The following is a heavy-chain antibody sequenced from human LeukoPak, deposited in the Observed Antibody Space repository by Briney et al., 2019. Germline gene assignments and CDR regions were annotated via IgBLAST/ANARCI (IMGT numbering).Heavy chain of an antibody. CDR2: INPNSGGT. Sequence: ASVKVSCKASGYTFTGYYMHWVRQAPGQGLEWMGWINPNSGGTNYAQKFQGRVTMTRDTSISPAYMELSRLRSDDTAVYYCARDYPYGSGSYYFDPWGQGTLVTVSS. J-gene: IGHJ5*02. CDR1: GYTFTGYY. CDR3: ARDYPYGSGSYYFDP. D-gene: IGHD3-10*01. V-gene: IGHV1-2*02.